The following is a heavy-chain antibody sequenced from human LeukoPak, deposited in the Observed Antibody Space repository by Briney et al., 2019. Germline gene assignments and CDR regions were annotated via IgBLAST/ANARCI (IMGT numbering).Heavy chain of an antibody. CDR2: IRYDGSNK. Sequence: GRSLRLSCAASGFTFSSYAMHWVRQAPGKGLEWVAFIRYDGSNKYYADSVKGRFTISRDNSKNTLYLQMNSLRAEDTAVYYCAKDLEMATMLFDYWGQGTLATVSS. CDR1: GFTFSSYA. V-gene: IGHV3-30*02. D-gene: IGHD5-24*01. J-gene: IGHJ4*02. CDR3: AKDLEMATMLFDY.